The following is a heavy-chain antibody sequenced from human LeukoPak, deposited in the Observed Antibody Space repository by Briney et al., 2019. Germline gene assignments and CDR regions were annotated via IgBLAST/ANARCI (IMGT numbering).Heavy chain of an antibody. J-gene: IGHJ6*03. V-gene: IGHV1-69*05. D-gene: IGHD6-13*01. CDR3: ASGGAAAGPYYYYYMDV. Sequence: SVKVSCKASGGTFSSYAISWVRQAPGQGLEWMGGIIPIFGTANYAQKFQGRVTITTDESTSTAYMELSSLRSEDTAVYYCASGGAAAGPYYYYYMDVWGQGTLVTVSS. CDR1: GGTFSSYA. CDR2: IIPIFGTA.